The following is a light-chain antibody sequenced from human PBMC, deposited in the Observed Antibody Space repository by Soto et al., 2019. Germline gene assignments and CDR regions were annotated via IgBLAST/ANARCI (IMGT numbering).Light chain of an antibody. CDR1: QSVSSAY. Sequence: EIVLTQSPGTLSLSPGDSATLSCRASQSVSSAYLAWYQQKPGQAPRLLIYDASSRATGVPDRFSGSGSGTFFTLSSTRLEPEDLAVYYCQSYSSSRTFGQGTKVDIK. J-gene: IGKJ1*01. V-gene: IGKV3-20*01. CDR3: QSYSSSRT. CDR2: DAS.